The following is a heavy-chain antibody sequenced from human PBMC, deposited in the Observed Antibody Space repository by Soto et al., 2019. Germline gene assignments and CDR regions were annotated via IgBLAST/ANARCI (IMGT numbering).Heavy chain of an antibody. CDR3: ARGGLDIVVVVAAHMAYYFDY. Sequence: GGSLRLSCAASGFTSSSYGMHWVRQAPGKGLEWVAVIWYDGSNKYYADSVKGRFTISRDNSKNTLYLQMNSLRAEDTAVYYCARGGLDIVVVVAAHMAYYFDYWGQGTLVTVSS. J-gene: IGHJ4*02. V-gene: IGHV3-33*01. CDR2: IWYDGSNK. CDR1: GFTSSSYG. D-gene: IGHD2-15*01.